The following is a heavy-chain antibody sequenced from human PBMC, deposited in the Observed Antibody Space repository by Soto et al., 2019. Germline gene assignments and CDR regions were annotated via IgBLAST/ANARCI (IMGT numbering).Heavy chain of an antibody. D-gene: IGHD2-21*01. J-gene: IGHJ4*02. V-gene: IGHV3-30-3*01. CDR1: GFTLSSYS. Sequence: QVQLVESGGGVVQPGRSLRLSCAASGFTLSSYSMHWVRQAPGKGLDWVAAMSYDGSSKYFADSVKGRFTISRDNSKNTLSLQMNSLGGEDSAVYYCARGRSVINHDDFECWGQGTLVTVSS. CDR3: ARGRSVINHDDFEC. CDR2: MSYDGSSK.